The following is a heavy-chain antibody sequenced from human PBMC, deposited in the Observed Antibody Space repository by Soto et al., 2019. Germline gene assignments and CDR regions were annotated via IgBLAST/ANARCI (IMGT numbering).Heavy chain of an antibody. J-gene: IGHJ3*02. CDR2: INPSGGST. Sequence: QVQLVQSGAEVKKPGASVKVSCKASGYTFTSYYMHWVRQAPGQGLEWMGIINPSGGSTSYAQKFQGRVTMTRDTSTSTVYMELSSPRSQDTAVYYCAAVVTGDAFDIWGQGTMVTVSS. V-gene: IGHV1-46*01. CDR3: AAVVTGDAFDI. D-gene: IGHD2-15*01. CDR1: GYTFTSYY.